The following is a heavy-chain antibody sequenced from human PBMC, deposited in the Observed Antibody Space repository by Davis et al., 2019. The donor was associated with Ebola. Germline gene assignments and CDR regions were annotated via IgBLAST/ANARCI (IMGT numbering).Heavy chain of an antibody. CDR1: GGSISSYY. CDR2: IYRSGSS. Sequence: SETLSLTCTVSGGSISSYYWGWIRQPPGRRLEWIGSIYRSGSSYYNPSLKSRVTISVDTSKNQFSLKLASATAADTAVYYCLWESLGYCRGGSCYSVLSVSWGQGTLVTVSS. D-gene: IGHD2-15*01. V-gene: IGHV4-38-2*02. J-gene: IGHJ5*02. CDR3: LWESLGYCRGGSCYSVLSVS.